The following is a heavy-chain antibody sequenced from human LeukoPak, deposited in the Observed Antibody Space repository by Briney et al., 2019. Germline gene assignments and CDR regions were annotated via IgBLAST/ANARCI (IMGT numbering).Heavy chain of an antibody. J-gene: IGHJ4*02. CDR2: ISARSSSI. CDR3: AREQYHGAGPDY. V-gene: IGHV3-48*02. D-gene: IGHD3-10*01. Sequence: PGGSLRLSCAASGFSFSSYTMNWVRQAPGKGLEWVSYISARSSSIYYADSVKGRFTTSRDNAKSSLYLQMNSLRDEDTAVYYCAREQYHGAGPDYWGQGTLVTVSS. CDR1: GFSFSSYT.